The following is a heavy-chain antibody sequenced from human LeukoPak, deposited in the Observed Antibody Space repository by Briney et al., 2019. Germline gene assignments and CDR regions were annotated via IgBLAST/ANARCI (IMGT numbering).Heavy chain of an antibody. CDR1: GGSISSSSYY. D-gene: IGHD3-10*01. Sequence: SETLSLTCTVSGGSISSSSYYWGWIRQPPGKGLEWIGEINHSGSTNYNPSLKSRVTISVDTSKNQFSLKLSSVTAADTAVYYCARRSVRGVAPYYFDYWGQGTLVTVSS. V-gene: IGHV4-39*07. J-gene: IGHJ4*02. CDR2: INHSGST. CDR3: ARRSVRGVAPYYFDY.